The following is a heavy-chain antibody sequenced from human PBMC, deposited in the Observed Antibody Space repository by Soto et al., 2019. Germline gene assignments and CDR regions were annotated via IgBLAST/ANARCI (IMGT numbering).Heavy chain of an antibody. Sequence: SETLSLTCTVSGSSISSYYWSWIRQPPGKGLEWIGYIYYSGSTNFNPSLKSRVTISVDTSKNQFSLKLSSVTAADTAVYYWARHDTSYFYVDHWGQGTLVTV. CDR2: IYYSGST. D-gene: IGHD2-2*01. J-gene: IGHJ4*02. CDR3: ARHDTSYFYVDH. CDR1: GSSISSYY. V-gene: IGHV4-59*08.